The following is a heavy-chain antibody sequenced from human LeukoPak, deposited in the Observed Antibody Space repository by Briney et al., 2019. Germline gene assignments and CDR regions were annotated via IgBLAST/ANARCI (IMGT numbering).Heavy chain of an antibody. CDR1: GFTLDDYA. Sequence: PGGSLRLSCAASGFTLDDYAMHWVRQAPGKGLEWVSGISWNSGSIGYADSVKGRFTISRDNAKNSLYLQMNSLRAEDTALYYCAKAYYGDYVFYDYWGQGTLVTVSS. J-gene: IGHJ4*02. V-gene: IGHV3-9*01. CDR3: AKAYYGDYVFYDY. CDR2: ISWNSGSI. D-gene: IGHD4-17*01.